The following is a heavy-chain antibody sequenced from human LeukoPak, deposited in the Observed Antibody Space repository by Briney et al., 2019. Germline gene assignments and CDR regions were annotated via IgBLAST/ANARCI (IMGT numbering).Heavy chain of an antibody. J-gene: IGHJ4*02. CDR1: GFTFSSYW. CDR2: IKQDGSEQ. D-gene: IGHD1-1*01. CDR3: ARGTTGY. V-gene: IGHV3-7*01. Sequence: GGSLRLSCTASGFTFSSYWMSWVRQAPGKGPEWLANIKQDGSEQYYVDSVKGRFTISRDNAKNSPYLQMNSLRVEDTAVYYCARGTTGYWGQGTLVTVSS.